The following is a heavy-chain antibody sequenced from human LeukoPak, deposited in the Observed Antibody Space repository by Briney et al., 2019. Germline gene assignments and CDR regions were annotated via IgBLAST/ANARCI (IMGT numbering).Heavy chain of an antibody. CDR3: AREGPRGNSQFDY. D-gene: IGHD2/OR15-2a*01. Sequence: GGSLRLSCAASGFTFSSYGMHWVRQAPGKGLEWVAFIWYDGSNKYYTDSVKGRLTISRDNSKNTLYLQMNSLRAEDTAIYYCAREGPRGNSQFDYWGQGTLVTVSS. J-gene: IGHJ4*02. V-gene: IGHV3-33*01. CDR1: GFTFSSYG. CDR2: IWYDGSNK.